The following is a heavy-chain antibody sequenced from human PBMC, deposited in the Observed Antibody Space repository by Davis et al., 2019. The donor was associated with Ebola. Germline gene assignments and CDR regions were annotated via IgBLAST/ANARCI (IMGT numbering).Heavy chain of an antibody. V-gene: IGHV5-51*01. CDR1: GYSFTSYW. D-gene: IGHD5-12*01. Sequence: GESLKISCKGSGYSFTSYWIGWVRQMPGKGLEWMGIIYPGDSDTRYSPSFQGQVTISADKSISTAYLQWSSLKASDTAMYYCARCRPIVATSLGAFDIWGQGTMVTVSS. CDR2: IYPGDSDT. J-gene: IGHJ3*02. CDR3: ARCRPIVATSLGAFDI.